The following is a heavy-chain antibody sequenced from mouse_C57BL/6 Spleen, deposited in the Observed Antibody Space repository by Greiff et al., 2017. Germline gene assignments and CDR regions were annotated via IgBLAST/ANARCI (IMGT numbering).Heavy chain of an antibody. CDR1: GYAFSSYW. D-gene: IGHD2-4*01. V-gene: IGHV1-80*01. Sequence: QVQLQQSGAELVKPGASVKISCKASGYAFSSYWMNWVKQRPGKGLEWIGEIYPRSGNTYYNEKFKGKATLTADKSSSTAYMELRSLTSEDSAVYFCARGGYDYGPFYAMDYWGQGTSVTVSS. CDR2: IYPRSGNT. J-gene: IGHJ4*01. CDR3: ARGGYDYGPFYAMDY.